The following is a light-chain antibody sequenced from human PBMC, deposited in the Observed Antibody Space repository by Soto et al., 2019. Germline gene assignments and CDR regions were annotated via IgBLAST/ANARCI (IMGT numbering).Light chain of an antibody. CDR2: LYSDGSH. Sequence: QLVLTQSPSASASLGASVKLTCTLSSGHSSYAIAWHQQQPEKGPRYLMKLYSDGSHNKGDGIPDRFSGSSSGTERYLTISSLQSEDEADYYCQTWGTGIHVVFGGGTKLTVL. J-gene: IGLJ2*01. V-gene: IGLV4-69*01. CDR1: SGHSSYA. CDR3: QTWGTGIHVV.